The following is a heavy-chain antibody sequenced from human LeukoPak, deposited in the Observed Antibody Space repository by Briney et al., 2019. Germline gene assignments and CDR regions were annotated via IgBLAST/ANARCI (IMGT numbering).Heavy chain of an antibody. CDR3: ARVRASAAYSFDY. Sequence: GGSLRLSCAASGFTFSNAWMSWVRQAPGKGLEWVANIDQGGSGKYYVDSVKGRFTISRDNAKNSLYLQMNSLRAEDTAVYYCARVRASAAYSFDYWGQGTLVTVSS. D-gene: IGHD6-25*01. J-gene: IGHJ4*02. CDR2: IDQGGSGK. CDR1: GFTFSNAW. V-gene: IGHV3-7*03.